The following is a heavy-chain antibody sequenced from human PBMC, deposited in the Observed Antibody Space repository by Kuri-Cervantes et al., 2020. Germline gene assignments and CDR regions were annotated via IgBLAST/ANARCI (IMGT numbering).Heavy chain of an antibody. D-gene: IGHD1-26*01. J-gene: IGHJ4*02. CDR3: ARDSGSYAEGGFDY. V-gene: IGHV4-31*02. CDR1: GGSISSGGYY. Sequence: SCTVSGGSISSGGYYWSWIRQHPGKGLEWIGYIYYSGSTYYNPSLKSRVTISVDTSKSQFSLKLSSVTAEDTALYYCARDSGSYAEGGFDYWGQGTLVTVSS. CDR2: IYYSGST.